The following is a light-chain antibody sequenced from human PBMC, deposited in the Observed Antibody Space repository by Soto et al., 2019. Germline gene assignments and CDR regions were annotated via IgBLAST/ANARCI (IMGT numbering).Light chain of an antibody. V-gene: IGKV3-11*01. Sequence: EIVLTQSPATLSLSPGERATLSCRASQSVSSYLAWYQQKPGQAPRLLIYDASNRATGIPARFSGSGSGTDFTLTISSIEPEDFAVYYCQQSSNWPPWTFGQGTKLEIK. CDR2: DAS. J-gene: IGKJ1*01. CDR3: QQSSNWPPWT. CDR1: QSVSSY.